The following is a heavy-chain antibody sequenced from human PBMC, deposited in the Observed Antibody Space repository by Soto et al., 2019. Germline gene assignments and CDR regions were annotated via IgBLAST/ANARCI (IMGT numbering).Heavy chain of an antibody. J-gene: IGHJ4*02. Sequence: PGGSLRLSCAASGFTFSSYAMSWVRQAPGKGLEWVSAISGSGANTYYADSVKGRFTISRDNSENTMYLQMNSLRAEDTDTAVYYCAKAESEWFNFDYWGQGTLVIVSS. CDR2: ISGSGANT. D-gene: IGHD3-3*01. CDR3: AKAESEWFNFDY. V-gene: IGHV3-23*01. CDR1: GFTFSSYA.